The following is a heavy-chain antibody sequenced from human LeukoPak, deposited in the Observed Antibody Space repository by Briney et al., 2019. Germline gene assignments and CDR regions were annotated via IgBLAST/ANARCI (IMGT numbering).Heavy chain of an antibody. V-gene: IGHV3-48*02. CDR3: ARVGDGHSVNYLDS. Sequence: GGSLRLSCAASGVTFTSYGMTWGLQAPRKGLEWGSYISFTSSTVYYADSVRGRFTVSRDNVRSSLYLHMDNLRDEDTAIFYCARVGDGHSVNYLDSWGQGTLVTVSS. J-gene: IGHJ4*02. CDR2: ISFTSSTV. CDR1: GVTFTSYG. D-gene: IGHD5-24*01.